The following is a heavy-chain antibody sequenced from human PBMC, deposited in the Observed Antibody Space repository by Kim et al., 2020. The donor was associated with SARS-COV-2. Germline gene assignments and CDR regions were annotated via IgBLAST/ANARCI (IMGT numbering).Heavy chain of an antibody. D-gene: IGHD4-17*01. Sequence: DSVKGRFTISRDNSKNTLYLQMNSLRAEDMAVYYCAKDGNHDYGDYTTLGWGQGTLVTVSS. CDR3: AKDGNHDYGDYTTLG. J-gene: IGHJ4*02. V-gene: IGHV3-23*01.